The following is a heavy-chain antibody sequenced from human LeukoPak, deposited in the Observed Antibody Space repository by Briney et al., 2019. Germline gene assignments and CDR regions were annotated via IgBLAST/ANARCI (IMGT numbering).Heavy chain of an antibody. Sequence: GASVKVSCKASGYTFTSYGISWVRQAPGQGLEWMGWISVYNGNTNYAQKLQGRVTMTTDTSTSTAYMELRSLRSDDTAVYYCARDMANIVVVPAASYGYWGQGTLVTVSS. V-gene: IGHV1-18*01. D-gene: IGHD2-2*01. CDR3: ARDMANIVVVPAASYGY. CDR2: ISVYNGNT. CDR1: GYTFTSYG. J-gene: IGHJ4*02.